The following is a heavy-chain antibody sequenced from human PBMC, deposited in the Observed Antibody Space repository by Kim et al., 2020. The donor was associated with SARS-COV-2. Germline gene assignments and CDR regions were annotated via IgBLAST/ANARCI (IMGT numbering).Heavy chain of an antibody. CDR3: ATERGIYGSGSYGLFDY. CDR2: INPNSGGT. Sequence: ASVKVSCKASGYTFTGYYMHWVRQAPRQGLEWMGWINPNSGGTNYAQKFQGRVTMTRDTSISTAYMELSRLRSDDTAVYYFATERGIYGSGSYGLFDYWGQGTLVTVSS. CDR1: GYTFTGYY. J-gene: IGHJ4*02. V-gene: IGHV1-2*02. D-gene: IGHD3-10*01.